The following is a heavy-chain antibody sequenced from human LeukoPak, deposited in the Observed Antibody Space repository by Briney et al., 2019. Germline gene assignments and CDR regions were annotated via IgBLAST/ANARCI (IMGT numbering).Heavy chain of an antibody. J-gene: IGHJ5*02. Sequence: GASVKVSCKASGYTFTGYYMHWVRQAPGQGLEWMGWINPNSGGTNYAQKFQGRVTMTRDTSISTAYMELSRLRSDDTAVYYCARDQYYDFWSGYPNWFDPWGQGTLVTVSS. CDR1: GYTFTGYY. CDR3: ARDQYYDFWSGYPNWFDP. V-gene: IGHV1-2*02. CDR2: INPNSGGT. D-gene: IGHD3-3*01.